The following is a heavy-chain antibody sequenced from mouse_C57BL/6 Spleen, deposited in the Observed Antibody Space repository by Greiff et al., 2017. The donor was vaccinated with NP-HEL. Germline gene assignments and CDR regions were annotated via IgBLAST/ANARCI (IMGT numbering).Heavy chain of an antibody. CDR3: ARHDYYGSSYLYAMDY. Sequence: VQLQQSGPGLVAPSQSLSITCTVSGFSLTSYGVHWVRQPPGKGLEWLVVIWSDGSTTYNSALKSRLSISKDNSKSQVFLKMNSLQTDDTAMYYCARHDYYGSSYLYAMDYWGQGTSVTVSS. V-gene: IGHV2-6-1*01. J-gene: IGHJ4*01. CDR1: GFSLTSYG. D-gene: IGHD1-1*01. CDR2: IWSDGST.